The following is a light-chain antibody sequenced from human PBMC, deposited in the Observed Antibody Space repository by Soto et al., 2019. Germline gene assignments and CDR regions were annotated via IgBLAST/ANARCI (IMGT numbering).Light chain of an antibody. CDR1: SSDVGSYNL. Sequence: QSVLTQPASVSGSPGQSITISCTGTSSDVGSYNLVSWYQQHQGKVPKLIIYQGGQRPSGVSSRFSGSKSGNTASLTISGLQAEYEAEYFCSSYTGSSTLFVFGTGTKVTVL. CDR3: SSYTGSSTLFV. V-gene: IGLV2-23*01. CDR2: QGG. J-gene: IGLJ1*01.